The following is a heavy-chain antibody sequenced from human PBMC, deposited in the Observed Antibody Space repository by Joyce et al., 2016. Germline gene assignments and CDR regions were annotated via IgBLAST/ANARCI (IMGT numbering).Heavy chain of an antibody. D-gene: IGHD4-17*01. J-gene: IGHJ5*02. CDR2: NSSDGSNK. CDR1: GFSFSQFS. CDR3: ARGTTVTRMGNWFDP. V-gene: IGHV3-30-3*01. Sequence: QVQLVESGGGVGQPGRSLTLSCAASGFSFSQFSMVWIRPAPGKGLEWAAVNSSDGSNKLYAGSAKGRFIIARDNSKNTLNLQMTGLRSDDTGVYYCARGTTVTRMGNWFDPWGQGTLVTVSS.